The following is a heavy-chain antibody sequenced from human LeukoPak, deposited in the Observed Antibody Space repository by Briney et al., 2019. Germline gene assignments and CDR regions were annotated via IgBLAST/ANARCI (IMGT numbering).Heavy chain of an antibody. CDR1: GFTVSSNY. V-gene: IGHV3-53*01. CDR3: AKDRMGVDTAMVTPFDY. D-gene: IGHD5-18*01. Sequence: GGSLRLSCAASGFTVSSNYMSWVRQAPGKGLEWVSVIYSGGSTYYADSVKGRFTISRDNSKNTLYLQMNSLRAEDTAVYYCAKDRMGVDTAMVTPFDYWGQGTLVTVSS. J-gene: IGHJ4*02. CDR2: IYSGGST.